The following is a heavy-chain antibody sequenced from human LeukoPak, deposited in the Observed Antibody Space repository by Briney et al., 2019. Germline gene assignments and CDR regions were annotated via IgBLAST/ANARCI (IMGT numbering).Heavy chain of an antibody. CDR3: ARLRSPGTD. V-gene: IGHV4-34*01. Sequence: PSETLSLTCAIYGESFSGHYWSWIRQPPEKGLEWIGEIRHSGRTNYNPSLKSRVTISLDTSRNQLSLKLNSVTAADTAVYYCARLRSPGTDWGQGTLVTVSS. CDR1: GESFSGHY. CDR2: IRHSGRT. J-gene: IGHJ4*02. D-gene: IGHD1-1*01.